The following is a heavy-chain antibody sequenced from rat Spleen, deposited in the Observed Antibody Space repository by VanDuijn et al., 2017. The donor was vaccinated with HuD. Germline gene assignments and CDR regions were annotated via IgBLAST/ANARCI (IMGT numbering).Heavy chain of an antibody. Sequence: QVQLKESGPGLMQPSETLSLTCTVSGFSLTSNGVGWVRQPLGKGLVWMGTLWAGGSTNYNSAVQSRLSISRDTSKSQVFLKMNNLQPEDTGTYYCARHGSSYMGYVMDVWGQGASVTVSS. D-gene: IGHD1-2*01. CDR1: GFSLTSNG. V-gene: IGHV2-72*01. CDR3: ARHGSSYMGYVMDV. J-gene: IGHJ4*01. CDR2: LWAGGST.